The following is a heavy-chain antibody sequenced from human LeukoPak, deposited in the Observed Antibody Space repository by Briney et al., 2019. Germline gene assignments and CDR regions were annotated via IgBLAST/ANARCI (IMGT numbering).Heavy chain of an antibody. V-gene: IGHV3-23*01. Sequence: GGSLRLSCAASGFTFDNYRMSWVRQAPGKGLEWVSTVNADGGNTYYADSVKGRFTIPRDDSKSTLILQMNSLRVEDTALYYCTKRVKYGGTWDHFADWGQGTLVTVSS. D-gene: IGHD1-26*01. CDR3: TKRVKYGGTWDHFAD. J-gene: IGHJ4*02. CDR1: GFTFDNYR. CDR2: VNADGGNT.